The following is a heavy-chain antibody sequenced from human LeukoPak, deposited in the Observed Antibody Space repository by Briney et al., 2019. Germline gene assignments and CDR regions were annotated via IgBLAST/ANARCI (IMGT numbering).Heavy chain of an antibody. V-gene: IGHV4-38-2*01. J-gene: IGHJ4*02. CDR1: GYSISSGYY. D-gene: IGHD3-10*01. Sequence: SETLSLTCDVSGYSISSGYYWGWIRQPPGKGLEWIGSIYHSGSTNYNPSLKSRVTITVDTSKNEFSLKLSSVTAADTAVYYCHGLSMVQGVIQDYWGQGTLVTVSS. CDR3: HGLSMVQGVIQDY. CDR2: IYHSGST.